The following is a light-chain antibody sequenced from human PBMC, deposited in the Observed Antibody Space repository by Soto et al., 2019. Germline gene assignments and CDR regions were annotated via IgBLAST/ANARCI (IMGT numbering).Light chain of an antibody. CDR1: SSDVGNYNL. V-gene: IGLV2-23*02. CDR2: EVI. J-gene: IGLJ2*01. CDR3: CSYAGSTAL. Sequence: QSALTQPASVSGSTGQSITISCTGTSSDVGNYNLVSWYQQVPGKAPKLIIYEVIQLPSGVSNRFSGSKSGNTASLTISGLQAEDEGDYYCCSYAGSTALFGGGTKLTVL.